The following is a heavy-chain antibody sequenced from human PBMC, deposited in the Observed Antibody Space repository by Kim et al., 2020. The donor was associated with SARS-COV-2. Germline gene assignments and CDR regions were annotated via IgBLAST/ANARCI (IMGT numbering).Heavy chain of an antibody. CDR2: IYYSGST. Sequence: SETLSLTCTVSGGSISSYYWSWIRQPPGKGLEWIGYIYYSGSTNYNPSLKSRVTISVDTSKNQFSLKLSSVTAADTAVYYCAKQGGGWASFDYWGQGTLVTVSS. V-gene: IGHV4-59*01. J-gene: IGHJ4*02. CDR1: GGSISSYY. CDR3: AKQGGGWASFDY. D-gene: IGHD6-19*01.